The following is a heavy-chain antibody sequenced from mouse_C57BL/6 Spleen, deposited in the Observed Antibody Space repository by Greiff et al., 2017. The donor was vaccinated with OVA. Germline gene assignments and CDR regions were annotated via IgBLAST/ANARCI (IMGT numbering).Heavy chain of an antibody. Sequence: VKLMESGPELVKPGASVKISCKASGYAFSSSWMNWVKQRPGKGLEWIGRIYPGDGDTNYNGKFKGKATLTADKSSSTAYMQLSSLTSEDSAVYFCARDSSGPYYAMDYWGQGTSVTVSS. CDR1: GYAFSSSW. J-gene: IGHJ4*01. V-gene: IGHV1-82*01. D-gene: IGHD3-2*02. CDR2: IYPGDGDT. CDR3: ARDSSGPYYAMDY.